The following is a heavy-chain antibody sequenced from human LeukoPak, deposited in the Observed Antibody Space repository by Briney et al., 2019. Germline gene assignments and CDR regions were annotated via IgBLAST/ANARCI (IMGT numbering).Heavy chain of an antibody. CDR3: ARHERGAENLDY. Sequence: SETLSLTCTVSGASISNYYWSWIRQSPGEGLDCIGYVSYSGRTDHNPSLKSRVTMSADTSKNQFSLKLTSVTAADTAVYYCARHERGAENLDYWGQGTLVTVSS. CDR2: VSYSGRT. CDR1: GASISNYY. J-gene: IGHJ4*02. V-gene: IGHV4-59*08. D-gene: IGHD1-1*01.